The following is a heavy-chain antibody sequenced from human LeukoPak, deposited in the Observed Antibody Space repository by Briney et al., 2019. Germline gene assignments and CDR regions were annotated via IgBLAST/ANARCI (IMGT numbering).Heavy chain of an antibody. CDR1: GDIFSSNNAA. V-gene: IGHV6-1*01. D-gene: IGHD1-26*01. Sequence: SQTLSLTCAISGDIFSSNNAAWNWIRQSPSRGLEWLGRTYYRSKWYNDYAVSLTSRITVNPDTSRNQFSLQLTSVTPEDTAVYFCARGGGYSFDFWGQGTLVTVSS. J-gene: IGHJ4*02. CDR3: ARGGGYSFDF. CDR2: TYYRSKWYN.